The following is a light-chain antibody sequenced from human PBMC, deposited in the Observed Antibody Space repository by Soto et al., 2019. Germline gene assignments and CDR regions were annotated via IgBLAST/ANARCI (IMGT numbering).Light chain of an antibody. CDR1: SSDVGSYNV. Sequence: QSALTQPASVSGSPGQSITISCTGTSSDVGSYNVVSWYQQHPGKAPKLIIYEGSKRPSGVSNRFSGSRSGNTASLTISGLQAEDEADYYCCSYVGSSTYVFGTGTKVPS. CDR2: EGS. CDR3: CSYVGSSTYV. V-gene: IGLV2-23*01. J-gene: IGLJ1*01.